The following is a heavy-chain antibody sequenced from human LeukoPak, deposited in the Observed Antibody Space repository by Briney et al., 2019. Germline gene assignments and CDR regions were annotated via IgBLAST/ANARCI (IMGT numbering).Heavy chain of an antibody. J-gene: IGHJ6*02. Sequence: GGSLRLSCASSGFTFSSYAMSWVRQAPGKWLEWVSAITGSGGSTYYADSVKGRFTISRDSFNNTLYLQMNSLRAEDTAIYYCAKDVLRFFDWSYGMDVWGQGTTVTVSS. CDR2: ITGSGGST. CDR1: GFTFSSYA. CDR3: AKDVLRFFDWSYGMDV. V-gene: IGHV3-23*01. D-gene: IGHD3-9*01.